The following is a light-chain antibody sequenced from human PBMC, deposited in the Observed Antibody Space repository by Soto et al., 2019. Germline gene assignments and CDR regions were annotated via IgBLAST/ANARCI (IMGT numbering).Light chain of an antibody. CDR1: QGISSY. CDR2: AAS. J-gene: IGKJ2*01. Sequence: AIRMTQSPSSFSASTGDRVTITYRASQGISSYLAWYQQKPGKAPKLLIYAASTLQSGVPSRFSGSGSGTDFTLTISCLQSEDFATYYCQQYYSYSYTFGQGTKLVMK. CDR3: QQYYSYSYT. V-gene: IGKV1-8*01.